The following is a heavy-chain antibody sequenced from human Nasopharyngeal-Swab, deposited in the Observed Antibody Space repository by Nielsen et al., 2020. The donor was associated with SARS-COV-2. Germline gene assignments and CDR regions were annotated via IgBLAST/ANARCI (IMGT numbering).Heavy chain of an antibody. CDR2: MSVSGGST. V-gene: IGHV3-23*01. J-gene: IGHJ5*02. CDR1: GFTFSNYA. CDR3: AKGYSSSWYSWFDP. D-gene: IGHD6-13*01. Sequence: GESLKISCAASGFTFSNYAMSWVRQAPGKGLEWVSGMSVSGGSTYYADSVKGRFTISRDNSKNTLYLQMNSLRAEDTAVYYCAKGYSSSWYSWFDPWGQGTLVTVSS.